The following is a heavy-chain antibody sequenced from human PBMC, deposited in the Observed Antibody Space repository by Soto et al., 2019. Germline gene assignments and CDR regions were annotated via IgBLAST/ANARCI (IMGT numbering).Heavy chain of an antibody. J-gene: IGHJ4*02. CDR2: IYYSGST. Sequence: QVQLQESGPGLVKPSQTLSLTCTVSGGSISSGGYYWSWIRQHPGKGLEWIGYIYYSGSTYYNPSLKSRVTISVDTAKNPFSLKLSSVTAADTAVYYFARDRAQLWRFDYWGQGTLVPVSS. CDR1: GGSISSGGYY. D-gene: IGHD5-18*01. CDR3: ARDRAQLWRFDY. V-gene: IGHV4-31*03.